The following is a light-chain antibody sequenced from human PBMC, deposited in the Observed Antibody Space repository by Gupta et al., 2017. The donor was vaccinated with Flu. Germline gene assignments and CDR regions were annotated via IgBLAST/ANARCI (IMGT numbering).Light chain of an antibody. CDR3: SSDTSSSNMV. Sequence: HSALTQPASVSGSPGPSITISCTGTSSDVGGYNYVSWYQQHPGKAPKLMIYEVSKRPAGVSTRFSGSKSGNTASLTISGLEAEDEADYYCSSDTSSSNMVFGGGTKLTVL. J-gene: IGLJ2*01. CDR2: EVS. V-gene: IGLV2-14*01. CDR1: SSDVGGYNY.